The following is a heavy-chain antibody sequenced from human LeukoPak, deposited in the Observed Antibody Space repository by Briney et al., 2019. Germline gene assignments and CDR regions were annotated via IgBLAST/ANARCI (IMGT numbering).Heavy chain of an antibody. CDR3: AHSGGMIVVRGKDNWFDP. J-gene: IGHJ5*02. CDR2: IYWNDDK. CDR1: GFSLITSGVA. V-gene: IGHV2-5*01. D-gene: IGHD3-22*01. Sequence: SGPTLLRPTQTLTLTCTFSGFSLITSGVAVGWIRQPPGKALEWLALIYWNDDKHYSPSLKSRLTITKDTSKNQVVLIMTNMDPVDTATYYCAHSGGMIVVRGKDNWFDPWGQGTLVTVSS.